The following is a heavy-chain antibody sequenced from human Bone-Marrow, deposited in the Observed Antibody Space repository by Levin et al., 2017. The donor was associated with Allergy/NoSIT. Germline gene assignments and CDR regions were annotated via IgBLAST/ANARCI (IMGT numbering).Heavy chain of an antibody. D-gene: IGHD2-15*01. V-gene: IGHV3-74*01. J-gene: IGHJ4*02. Sequence: PGGSLRLSCAASGFSFRSYWMHWVRQAPGKGLVWVSRINSDGSSTSYADSVKGRFTISRDNAKNTLYLHMNSLRGEDTAVYYCARGTRIDYFDYWGQATLVTVSS. CDR1: GFSFRSYW. CDR3: ARGTRIDYFDY. CDR2: INSDGSST.